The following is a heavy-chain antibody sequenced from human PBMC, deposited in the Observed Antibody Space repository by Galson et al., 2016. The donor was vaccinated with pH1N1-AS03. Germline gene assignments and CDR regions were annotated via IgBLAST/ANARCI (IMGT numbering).Heavy chain of an antibody. V-gene: IGHV4-59*12. CDR3: ARDPPLEIGWYFDL. D-gene: IGHD3-3*01. CDR2: IYYSGST. CDR1: GGSMSSYY. Sequence: ETLSLTCTVSGGSMSSYYWSWIRQPPGKGLEWIGYIYYSGSTNYNPSLKRRVTISVDTSKNQFSLKLTSVTAADTALYYCARDPPLEIGWYFDLWGRGTLVTVSS. J-gene: IGHJ2*01.